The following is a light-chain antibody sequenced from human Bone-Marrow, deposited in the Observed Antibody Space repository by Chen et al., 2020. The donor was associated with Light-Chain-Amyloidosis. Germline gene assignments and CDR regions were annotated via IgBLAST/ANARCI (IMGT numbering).Light chain of an antibody. CDR2: EDD. Sequence: NFMLTQPHSGSESPGKTVIISCTRSSGSIATNYVQWYQQRPGSSPTTVIYEDDQRPSGVPDRFSGSIDRSSNSASLSISGLKTEDEPDYYCQSYQGSSQGVFGGGTKLTVL. CDR3: QSYQGSSQGV. J-gene: IGLJ3*02. V-gene: IGLV6-57*01. CDR1: SGSIATNY.